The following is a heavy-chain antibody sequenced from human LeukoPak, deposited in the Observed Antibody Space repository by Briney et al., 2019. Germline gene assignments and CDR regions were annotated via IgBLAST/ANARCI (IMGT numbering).Heavy chain of an antibody. Sequence: ASVKVSCKASGYTFTNYAMHWVRQAPGQRLEWMGWMNPNSGNTGYAQKFQGRVTMTRNTSISTAYMELSSLRSEDTAVYYCARGQTGDYRFDYWGQGTLVTVSS. CDR1: GYTFTNYA. D-gene: IGHD2-21*01. V-gene: IGHV1-8*02. CDR3: ARGQTGDYRFDY. CDR2: MNPNSGNT. J-gene: IGHJ4*02.